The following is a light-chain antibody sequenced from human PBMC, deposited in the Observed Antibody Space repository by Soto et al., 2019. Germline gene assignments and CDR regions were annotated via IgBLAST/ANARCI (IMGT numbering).Light chain of an antibody. CDR2: HAS. CDR1: QTVNSSY. V-gene: IGKV3-20*01. CDR3: QQYGSSIT. Sequence: ILLTQSPCTLALSPGERASLSCRASQTVNSSYLAWYQWKPGHAPSLLIYHASSRATGIPDRLSGSGSWADFTLTISRLEPEDFAVYYCQQYGSSITFGGGTKVDIK. J-gene: IGKJ4*01.